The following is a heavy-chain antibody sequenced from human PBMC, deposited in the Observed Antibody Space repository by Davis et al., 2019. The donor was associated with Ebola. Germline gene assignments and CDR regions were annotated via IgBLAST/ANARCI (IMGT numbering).Heavy chain of an antibody. J-gene: IGHJ3*02. CDR1: DGSVSSGSYY. V-gene: IGHV4-61*01. Sequence: MPSETLSLTCTVSDGSVSSGSYYWSWIRQPPGKGLEWIGYIYYSGSTNYNPSLKSRVTISVDTSKNQFSLKLSSVTAADTAVYYCAREFYYGSGSAFDIWGQGTMVTVSS. CDR3: AREFYYGSGSAFDI. CDR2: IYYSGST. D-gene: IGHD3-10*01.